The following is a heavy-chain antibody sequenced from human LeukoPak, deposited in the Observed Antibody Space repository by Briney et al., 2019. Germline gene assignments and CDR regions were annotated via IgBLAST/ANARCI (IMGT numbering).Heavy chain of an antibody. D-gene: IGHD3-10*01. Sequence: SETLSLTCAVYGGSFSGYYWSWIRQPPGKGLEWIGEINHSGSTNYNPSLKSRVTISVDTTKNQFSLKLSSVTAADTAVYYCARVHYGSGSYYNHDPYYGMDVWGQGTTVTVSS. CDR1: GGSFSGYY. CDR2: INHSGST. J-gene: IGHJ6*02. V-gene: IGHV4-34*01. CDR3: ARVHYGSGSYYNHDPYYGMDV.